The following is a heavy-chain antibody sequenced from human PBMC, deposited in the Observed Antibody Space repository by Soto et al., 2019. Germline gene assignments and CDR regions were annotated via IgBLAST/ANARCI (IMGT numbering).Heavy chain of an antibody. Sequence: PGGSLRLSCAASGFTFSSYAMSWVRQAPGKGLEWVSVISGSDDSTYYADSVKGRFTISRDNSKNTLYLQMNSLRAEDTAVYYCAKDAYSSGWYAPEPHWFDYWGQGTLVTVSS. V-gene: IGHV3-23*01. CDR3: AKDAYSSGWYAPEPHWFDY. D-gene: IGHD6-19*01. CDR1: GFTFSSYA. CDR2: ISGSDDST. J-gene: IGHJ4*02.